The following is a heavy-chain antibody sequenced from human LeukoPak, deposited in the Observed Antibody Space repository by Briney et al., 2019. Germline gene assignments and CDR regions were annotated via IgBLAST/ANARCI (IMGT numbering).Heavy chain of an antibody. CDR2: ISGSGGST. V-gene: IGHV3-23*01. CDR1: GFTFNSYG. J-gene: IGHJ5*02. Sequence: GGSLRLSCAASGFTFNSYGMTSVRQAPGKGVEWVSSISGSGGSTYYADSVKGRFTISRENSENTVYLQMNSLRAEDTVVYYCAEGMSWIDPWGQGTLVTVSS. CDR3: AEGMSWIDP.